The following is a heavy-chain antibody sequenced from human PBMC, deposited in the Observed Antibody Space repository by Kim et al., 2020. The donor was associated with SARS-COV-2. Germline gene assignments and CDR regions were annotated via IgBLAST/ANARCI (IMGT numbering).Heavy chain of an antibody. Sequence: GGSLRLSCAASGFTFSSYGMHWVRQAPGKGLEWVAVISYDGSNKYYADSVKGRFTISRDNSKNTLYLQMNSLRAEDTAVYYCAKDRDEDGYNYYYYYGMDVWGQGTTVTVSS. J-gene: IGHJ6*02. D-gene: IGHD5-12*01. CDR3: AKDRDEDGYNYYYYYGMDV. CDR2: ISYDGSNK. CDR1: GFTFSSYG. V-gene: IGHV3-30*18.